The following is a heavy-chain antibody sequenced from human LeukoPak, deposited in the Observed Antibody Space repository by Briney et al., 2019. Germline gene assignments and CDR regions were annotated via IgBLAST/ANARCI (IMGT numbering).Heavy chain of an antibody. CDR3: AKERGSYYDILTGSHFDY. Sequence: GGSLRLSCVASGFNFNSHGMHWVRQAPGKGLEWVAVISYEGSNQYYADSVKGRFTFTRDNSKNTLYLQMNSLRAEDTAVYYCAKERGSYYDILTGSHFDYWGQGTLVTVSS. CDR2: ISYEGSNQ. D-gene: IGHD3-9*01. V-gene: IGHV3-30*18. CDR1: GFNFNSHG. J-gene: IGHJ4*02.